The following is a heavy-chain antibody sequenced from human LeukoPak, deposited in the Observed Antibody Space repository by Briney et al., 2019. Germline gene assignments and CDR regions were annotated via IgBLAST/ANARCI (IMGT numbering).Heavy chain of an antibody. Sequence: GGSLRLSCAASGFTFSSYAMHWVRQAPGKGLEWVAVISYDGSNKYYADSVKGRFTISRDNSKTTLYLQMNSLRAEDTAVYYCAKIPRGEDYFDYWGQGTLVTVSS. V-gene: IGHV3-30-3*02. CDR2: ISYDGSNK. J-gene: IGHJ4*02. CDR3: AKIPRGEDYFDY. CDR1: GFTFSSYA. D-gene: IGHD3-10*01.